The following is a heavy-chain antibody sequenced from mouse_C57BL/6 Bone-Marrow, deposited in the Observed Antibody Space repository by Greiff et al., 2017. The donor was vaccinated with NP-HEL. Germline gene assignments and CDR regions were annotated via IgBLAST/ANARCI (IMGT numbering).Heavy chain of an antibody. V-gene: IGHV1-54*01. D-gene: IGHD1-2*01. CDR1: GYAFTNYW. CDR3: AGYAWFAY. CDR2: INPGSGGT. Sequence: QVQLQQPGAELVRPGTSVKVSCKASGYAFTNYWMEWVKQRPGQGLEWIGVINPGSGGTNYNEKFKGKATLTADKASSTAYMQLSSLTSEDSAVYFCAGYAWFAYWGQGTLVTVSA. J-gene: IGHJ3*01.